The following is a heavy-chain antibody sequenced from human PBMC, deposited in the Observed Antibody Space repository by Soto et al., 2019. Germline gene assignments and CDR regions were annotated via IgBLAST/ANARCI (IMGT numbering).Heavy chain of an antibody. CDR3: ARDLRGYSYGYEAFDK. CDR2: ISYTGIS. V-gene: IGHV4-59*01. Sequence: PSETLSLTCTVSGGSISFFYWSWIRQTPGKGLEWMGYISYTGISNYNPSLKSRITISVDTSKNQFSLQLRSVTAADAAVYYCARDLRGYSYGYEAFDKWGPGTMVTVSS. CDR1: GGSISFFY. D-gene: IGHD5-18*01. J-gene: IGHJ3*02.